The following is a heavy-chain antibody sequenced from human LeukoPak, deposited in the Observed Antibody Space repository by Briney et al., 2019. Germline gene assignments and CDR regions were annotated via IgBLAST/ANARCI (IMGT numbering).Heavy chain of an antibody. CDR3: ARGRGWYFDY. V-gene: IGHV3-13*01. D-gene: IGHD6-19*01. CDR1: GFTFSLYD. Sequence: GGSLRLSCAASGFTFSLYDMHWVRHSTGEGLEWVSVIGTAGYTSYLGSVKGRFAISRENARNSVYLQMDSLGAGDTAVYYCARGRGWYFDYWGQGTLVTVSS. CDR2: IGTAGYT. J-gene: IGHJ4*02.